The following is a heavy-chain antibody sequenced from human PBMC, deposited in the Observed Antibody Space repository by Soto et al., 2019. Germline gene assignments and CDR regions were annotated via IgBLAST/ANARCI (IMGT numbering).Heavy chain of an antibody. J-gene: IGHJ4*02. CDR2: ISSSSGYI. Sequence: EVQLVESGGGLVKPGGSLTLSCAASGFSFSSYSMNWVRQAPGKGLEWVSSISSSSGYIYYADSLQGRLTISRDNAKNSLFLQMNRLRAEDTAVYYCARIRNSYGSQSYLIDYWGQGTLVTVSS. V-gene: IGHV3-21*01. CDR1: GFSFSSYS. D-gene: IGHD3-10*01. CDR3: ARIRNSYGSQSYLIDY.